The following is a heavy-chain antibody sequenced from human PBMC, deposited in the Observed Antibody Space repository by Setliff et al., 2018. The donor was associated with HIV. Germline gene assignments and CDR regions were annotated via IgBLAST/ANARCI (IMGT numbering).Heavy chain of an antibody. V-gene: IGHV3-15*05. D-gene: IGHD3-9*01. J-gene: IGHJ2*01. CDR3: VGHYYDPLTGYYVWFFDV. CDR1: GFIFTNAW. CDR2: IKSKSDGGTT. Sequence: GGSLRLSCETSGFIFTNAWMSWVRQSPRKGLEWLARIKSKSDGGTTSYAAPVKDRFTISRDDSRNTLYLQMNSMKSDDTATYYCVGHYYDPLTGYYVWFFDVWGRGTPVTVSS.